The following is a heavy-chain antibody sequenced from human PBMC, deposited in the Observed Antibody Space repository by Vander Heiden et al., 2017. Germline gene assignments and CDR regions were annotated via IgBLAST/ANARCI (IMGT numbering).Heavy chain of an antibody. CDR3: ARDVEDIVVGGSPGYAFDI. Sequence: QVQLVQSGAEVKKPGASVKVSCKASGYTFTGYYMHWVRQAPGQGLEWMGRINPNSGGTNYAQKFQGRVTMTRDTSISTAYMELSRLRSDDTAVYYCARDVEDIVVGGSPGYAFDIWGQGTMVTVSS. J-gene: IGHJ3*02. V-gene: IGHV1-2*06. D-gene: IGHD2-15*01. CDR2: INPNSGGT. CDR1: GYTFTGYY.